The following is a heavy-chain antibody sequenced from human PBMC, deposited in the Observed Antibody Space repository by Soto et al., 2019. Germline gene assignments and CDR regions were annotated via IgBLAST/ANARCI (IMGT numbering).Heavy chain of an antibody. CDR2: LYSSGTT. CDR1: GFSVTNSY. D-gene: IGHD5-18*01. V-gene: IGHV3-53*01. Sequence: GGSLRLSCTVSGFSVTNSYINWVRQAPGNGLEWVSILYSSGTTYYADSVRGRFTVSRDDSKNTLFLHMNSLRADDTAVYYCARDWSKFSYNYPYYYAMDAWGQGTTVTVSS. J-gene: IGHJ6*02. CDR3: ARDWSKFSYNYPYYYAMDA.